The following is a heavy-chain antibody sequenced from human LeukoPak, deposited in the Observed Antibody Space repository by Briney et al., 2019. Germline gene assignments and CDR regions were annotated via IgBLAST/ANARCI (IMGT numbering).Heavy chain of an antibody. Sequence: SETLSLTCTVSGVSISTYYWSWIRQPPGKGPEWIGYIYSSGTTNYNPSLKSRVTISIDTSKNEFSLKLTSVTAADTAVYYCASARWDYWGQGTLVTVSS. CDR3: ASARWDY. J-gene: IGHJ4*02. V-gene: IGHV4-59*01. CDR2: IYSSGTT. D-gene: IGHD5-24*01. CDR1: GVSISTYY.